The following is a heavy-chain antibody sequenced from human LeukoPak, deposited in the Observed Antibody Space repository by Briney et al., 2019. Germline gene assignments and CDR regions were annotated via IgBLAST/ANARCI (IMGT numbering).Heavy chain of an antibody. CDR2: IIPILGIA. Sequence: GASVKVSCKASGGTFSSYAISWVRQAPGQGLEWMGRIIPILGIANYAQKFQGRVTITADKSTSTAYMELSSLRSEDTAVYYCARDHEPDYGDTSYYFDYWGQGTLVTVSS. J-gene: IGHJ4*02. V-gene: IGHV1-69*04. CDR1: GGTFSSYA. D-gene: IGHD4-17*01. CDR3: ARDHEPDYGDTSYYFDY.